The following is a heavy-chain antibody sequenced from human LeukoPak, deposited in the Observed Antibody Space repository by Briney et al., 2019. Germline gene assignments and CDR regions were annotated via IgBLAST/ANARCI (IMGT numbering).Heavy chain of an antibody. J-gene: IGHJ4*02. D-gene: IGHD5-12*01. CDR1: RFTFSNYW. CDR3: ARTRYDQRPFDY. CDR2: INTDGDVT. Sequence: GGSLRLSCAASRFTFSNYWMHWVRQGPGKGLVWASCINTDGDVTNYADSVKGRFTISRDNAKNMLYLQMNSLRAEDTAMYYCARTRYDQRPFDYWGEGSLVTVSS. V-gene: IGHV3-74*01.